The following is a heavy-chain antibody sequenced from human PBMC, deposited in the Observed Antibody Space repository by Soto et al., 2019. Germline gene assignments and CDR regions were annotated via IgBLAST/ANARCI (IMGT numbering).Heavy chain of an antibody. CDR1: GDTVSTNSAA. Sequence: SQTLSLTCAISGDTVSTNSAAWNWIRQSPSRGLEWLGRTYYKSKWYYDYAVSVRSRITINPDTSKNQLSLQLNSVTPEDTAVYYCARDTGDSSDAFDIWGQGIMVTVSS. V-gene: IGHV6-1*01. D-gene: IGHD7-27*01. CDR3: ARDTGDSSDAFDI. J-gene: IGHJ3*02. CDR2: TYYKSKWYY.